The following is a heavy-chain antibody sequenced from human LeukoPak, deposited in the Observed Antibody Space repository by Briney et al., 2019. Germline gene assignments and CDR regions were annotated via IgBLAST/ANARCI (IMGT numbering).Heavy chain of an antibody. Sequence: QPGGSLRLSCAASGFTFSSYWMSWVRQAPGKGLEWVANIKQDGSEKYYVDSVKGRFTISRDNAKNSLYLQMNSLRAEDTAVYYCARDSRKYGSGRFAYCFDYWGQGTLVTVSS. D-gene: IGHD3-10*01. CDR2: IKQDGSEK. CDR1: GFTFSSYW. CDR3: ARDSRKYGSGRFAYCFDY. V-gene: IGHV3-7*01. J-gene: IGHJ4*02.